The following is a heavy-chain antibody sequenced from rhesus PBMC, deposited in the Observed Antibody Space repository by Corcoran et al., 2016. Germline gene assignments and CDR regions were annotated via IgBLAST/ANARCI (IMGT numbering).Heavy chain of an antibody. CDR2: IGSSSGST. D-gene: IGHD5-24*01. Sequence: QVQLQESGPGLVKPSETLSLTCAVSGYSISSGSGRTWIRPPPGTGLEWVGCIGSSSGSTNYNPSLKSRVTISKDTSKNQFSLKLSSVTAADTAVYYCARERYSGYSHFDYWGQGVLVTVSS. J-gene: IGHJ4*01. V-gene: IGHV4-127*01. CDR3: ARERYSGYSHFDY. CDR1: GYSISSGSG.